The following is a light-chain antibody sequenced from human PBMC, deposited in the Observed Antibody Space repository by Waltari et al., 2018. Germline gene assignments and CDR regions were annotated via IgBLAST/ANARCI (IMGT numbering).Light chain of an antibody. Sequence: QSALTQPASVSGSPGQSITISCTGTSSDVRSYDLVSWYQQYPGKAPKLMIYDDTKRPSVVSNRFSGSKSGNTASLTISGLQAEDEADYYCCSYAQTSTFAVFGGGTKLTVL. CDR1: SSDVRSYDL. CDR3: CSYAQTSTFAV. J-gene: IGLJ2*01. CDR2: DDT. V-gene: IGLV2-23*02.